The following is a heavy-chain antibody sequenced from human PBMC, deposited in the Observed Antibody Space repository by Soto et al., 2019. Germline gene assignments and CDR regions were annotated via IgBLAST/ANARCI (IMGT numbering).Heavy chain of an antibody. J-gene: IGHJ5*02. CDR1: GGSVSSGSYY. D-gene: IGHD2-8*01. V-gene: IGHV4-61*01. CDR3: AREWSNWFDP. Sequence: PSETLSLTCTVSGGSVSSGSYYWSWIRQPPGKGLEWIGYIYYSGSTNYNPSLKSRVTISVDTSKNQFSLKLSSVTAADTAVYYCAREWSNWFDPWGQGTLVTVSS. CDR2: IYYSGST.